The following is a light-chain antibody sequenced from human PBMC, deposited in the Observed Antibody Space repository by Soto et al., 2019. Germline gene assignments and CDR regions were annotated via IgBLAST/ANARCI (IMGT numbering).Light chain of an antibody. J-gene: IGLJ2*01. CDR3: QSYDSSLSAVV. CDR2: GNS. CDR1: SSKIGAGYD. Sequence: QSVLTQPPSVSGAPGQRVTISCTGSSSKIGAGYDVHWYQQLPGTAPKVLIYGNSNRPSGVPDRFSGSKSGTSASLAITGLQAEDEADYYCQSYDSSLSAVVFGGGIKLTVL. V-gene: IGLV1-40*01.